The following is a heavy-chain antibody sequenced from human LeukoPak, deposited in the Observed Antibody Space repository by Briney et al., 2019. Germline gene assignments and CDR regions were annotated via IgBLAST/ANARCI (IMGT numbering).Heavy chain of an antibody. CDR2: IYYIGST. CDR1: GGSLSSYF. J-gene: IGHJ4*02. Sequence: PSETLSLTCTVSGGSLSSYFWSWIRQPPGKGLEWIAYIYYIGSTNYNPSLNSRVTISVDTSKNQFSLKLSSVTAADTAVYYCARQPSSWFTSFDSWGQGTLVTVSS. V-gene: IGHV4-59*01. CDR3: ARQPSSWFTSFDS. D-gene: IGHD6-13*01.